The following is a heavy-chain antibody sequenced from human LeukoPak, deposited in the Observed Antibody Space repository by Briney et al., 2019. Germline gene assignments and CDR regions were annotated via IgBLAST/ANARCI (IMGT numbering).Heavy chain of an antibody. Sequence: SETLSLTCTVSGGFISSYYWSWIRQPPGKGLEWIGYIYYSGSTNYNPSLKSRVTISVDTSKNQFSLKLSSVTAADTAVYYCARAAKPMTKYNWFDPWGQGTLVTVSS. J-gene: IGHJ5*02. CDR2: IYYSGST. CDR3: ARAAKPMTKYNWFDP. D-gene: IGHD4-11*01. CDR1: GGFISSYY. V-gene: IGHV4-59*01.